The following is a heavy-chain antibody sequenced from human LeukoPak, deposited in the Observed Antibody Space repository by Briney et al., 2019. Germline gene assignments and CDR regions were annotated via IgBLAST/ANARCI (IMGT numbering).Heavy chain of an antibody. CDR1: GFTFSSYW. CDR3: ARDGEYSSSSAAFDI. J-gene: IGHJ3*02. V-gene: IGHV3-7*01. Sequence: GGSLRLSCAASGFTFSSYWTSWVRQAPGKGLEWVANIKQDGSEKYYVDSVKGRFTISRDNAKNSLYLQMNSLRAEDTAVYYCARDGEYSSSSAAFDIWGQGTMVTVSS. D-gene: IGHD6-6*01. CDR2: IKQDGSEK.